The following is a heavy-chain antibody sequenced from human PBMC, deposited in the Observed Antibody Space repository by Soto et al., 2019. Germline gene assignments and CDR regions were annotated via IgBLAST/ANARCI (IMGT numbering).Heavy chain of an antibody. J-gene: IGHJ6*02. V-gene: IGHV4-34*01. CDR1: GGSFSGYY. Sequence: RSLTCAVYGGSFSGYYWSWIRQSPGKGLEWIGEINHSGSTNYNPSLKSRVTISVDTSKNQFSLKLSSVTAADTAVYYCARGRAGYDILTGYSNGWYYGMDVWGQGTTVTVSS. CDR2: INHSGST. CDR3: ARGRAGYDILTGYSNGWYYGMDV. D-gene: IGHD3-9*01.